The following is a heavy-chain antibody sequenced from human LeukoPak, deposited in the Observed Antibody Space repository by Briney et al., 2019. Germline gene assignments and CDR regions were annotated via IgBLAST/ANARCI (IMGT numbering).Heavy chain of an antibody. Sequence: SETLSLTCSVSGGSISSYYWNWIRQPPGKGVEWIGYIHYSGNTNYNPSLKSRVTISADTPKNQFSLKLSSVTAADTAVYYCARARTAAAGGYYYYMDVWGKGTTVTISS. J-gene: IGHJ6*03. V-gene: IGHV4-59*01. CDR1: GGSISSYY. D-gene: IGHD6-13*01. CDR2: IHYSGNT. CDR3: ARARTAAAGGYYYYMDV.